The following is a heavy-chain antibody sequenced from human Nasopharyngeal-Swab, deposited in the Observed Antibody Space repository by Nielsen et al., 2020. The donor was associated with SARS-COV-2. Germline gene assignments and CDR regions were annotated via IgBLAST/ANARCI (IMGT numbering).Heavy chain of an antibody. D-gene: IGHD5-18*01. Sequence: WIRQPPGKGLDWIGNIYYTGSTNYNPSLKSRVAISVDTPKNQFSLKLSSVTAADTAVYYCARRAVGGYHPNYYYGMDVWGQGTTVTVSS. CDR2: IYYTGST. CDR3: ARRAVGGYHPNYYYGMDV. J-gene: IGHJ6*02. V-gene: IGHV4-59*08.